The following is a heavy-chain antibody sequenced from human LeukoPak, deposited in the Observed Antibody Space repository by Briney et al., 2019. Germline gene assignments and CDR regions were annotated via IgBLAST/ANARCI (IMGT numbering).Heavy chain of an antibody. J-gene: IGHJ4*02. V-gene: IGHV3-53*01. D-gene: IGHD3-9*01. CDR1: GLTVSSNY. Sequence: GGSLRLSCAASGLTVSSNYMNWVRQAPGKGLEWVSVIYSGGNAYYAASVKGRFTISRDNSKNTLSLQMNSLRPEDTAVYYCARVNSDWFSFDYWGQGTLVTVSS. CDR2: IYSGGNA. CDR3: ARVNSDWFSFDY.